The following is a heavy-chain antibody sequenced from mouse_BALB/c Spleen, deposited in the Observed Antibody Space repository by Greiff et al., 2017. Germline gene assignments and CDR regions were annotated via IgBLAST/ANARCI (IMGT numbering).Heavy chain of an antibody. CDR1: GFSLTSYG. J-gene: IGHJ3*01. V-gene: IGHV2-4-1*01. CDR2: IWSGGST. Sequence: QVQLQQSGPGLVQPSQSLSITCTVSGFSLTSYGVHWVRQSPGKGLEWLGVIWSGGSTDYNAAFISRLSISKDNSKSQVFFKMNSLQADDTAIYYCARYYDYNPDWFAYWGQGTLVTVSA. CDR3: ARYYDYNPDWFAY. D-gene: IGHD2-4*01.